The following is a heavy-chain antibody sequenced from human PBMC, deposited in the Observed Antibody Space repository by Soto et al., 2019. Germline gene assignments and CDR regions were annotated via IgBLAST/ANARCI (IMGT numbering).Heavy chain of an antibody. CDR3: ARGSLELRLSSSFDP. Sequence: SVKVSCQASGGTFSRYAISWGRQAPVQGLEWMGGIIPIFGTANYAQKFQGRVTITANESTSTAYMELSSLRSEDTAVYYCARGSLELRLSSSFDPSGQGTLVTVSS. J-gene: IGHJ5*02. V-gene: IGHV1-69*01. CDR1: GGTFSRYA. D-gene: IGHD1-7*01. CDR2: IIPIFGTA.